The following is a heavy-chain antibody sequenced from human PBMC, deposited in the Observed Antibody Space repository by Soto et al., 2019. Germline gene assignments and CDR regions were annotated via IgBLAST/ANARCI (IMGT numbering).Heavy chain of an antibody. D-gene: IGHD2-21*02. Sequence: QVQLVESGGGVVQPGRSLRLSCAASGFTFSSYAMHWVRQAPGKGLEWVAVISYDGSNKYYADSVKGRFTISRDNSKNTLYLQMNSLRAEDTAVYYCARGPTHGNCGGDCYSLGMDVWGQGTTVTVSS. CDR2: ISYDGSNK. CDR3: ARGPTHGNCGGDCYSLGMDV. J-gene: IGHJ6*02. V-gene: IGHV3-30-3*01. CDR1: GFTFSSYA.